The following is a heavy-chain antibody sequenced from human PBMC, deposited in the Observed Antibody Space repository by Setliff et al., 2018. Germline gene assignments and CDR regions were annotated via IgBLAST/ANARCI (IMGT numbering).Heavy chain of an antibody. CDR2: INHRGST. Sequence: SETLSLTCAAYGGTFSDYYWTWIRQPPGKGPEWVGEINHRGSTTYNPSLKSRVTISVDTSKDQFSLKVISMTAADTAVYYCARGRNIAARLLDSWGQGTLVTVSS. CDR1: GGTFSDYY. D-gene: IGHD6-6*01. J-gene: IGHJ4*02. CDR3: ARGRNIAARLLDS. V-gene: IGHV4-34*01.